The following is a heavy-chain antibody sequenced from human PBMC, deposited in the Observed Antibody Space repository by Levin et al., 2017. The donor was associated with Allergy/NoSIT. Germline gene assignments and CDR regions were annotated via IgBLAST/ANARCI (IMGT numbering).Heavy chain of an antibody. CDR1: GGSFSDYC. CDR3: ATGWIRLERRFTSLGSGPYEY. V-gene: IGHV4-34*01. Sequence: GSLRLSCAVSGGSFSDYCWTWIRQSPRKGLEWIGEINHSGSTNYNPSLKSRVTILADTSKNQFSLKLRSVTAADTAVYYCATGWIRLERRFTSLGSGPYEYWGQGTLLTVSS. D-gene: IGHD1-1*01. CDR2: INHSGST. J-gene: IGHJ4*02.